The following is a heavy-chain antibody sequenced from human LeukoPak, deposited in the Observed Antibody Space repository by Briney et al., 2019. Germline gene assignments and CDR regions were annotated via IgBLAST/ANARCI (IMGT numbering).Heavy chain of an antibody. CDR1: GGSISSGSYY. Sequence: KPSETLSLTCTVSGGSISSGSYYGSWIRQPAGRGLEWIGRIYTSGSTNYNPSLKSRVTISVDTSKNQFSLKLSSVTAADTAVYYCARARVTMVRGVIIDYYYYMDVWGTGTTVTISS. J-gene: IGHJ6*03. CDR3: ARARVTMVRGVIIDYYYYMDV. V-gene: IGHV4-61*02. D-gene: IGHD3-10*01. CDR2: IYTSGST.